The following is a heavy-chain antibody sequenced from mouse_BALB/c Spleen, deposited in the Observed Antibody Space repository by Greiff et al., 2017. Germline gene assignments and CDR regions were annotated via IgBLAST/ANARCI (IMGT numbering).Heavy chain of an antibody. Sequence: EVKLVESGPSLVKPSQTLSLTCSVTGDSITSGYWNWIRKFPGNKLEYMGYISYSGSTYYNPSLKSRISITRDTSKNQYYLQLNSVTTEDTATYYCARGGYGSRDWYFDVWGAGTTVTVSS. V-gene: IGHV3-8*02. CDR1: GDSITSGY. CDR3: ARGGYGSRDWYFDV. D-gene: IGHD1-1*01. CDR2: ISYSGST. J-gene: IGHJ1*01.